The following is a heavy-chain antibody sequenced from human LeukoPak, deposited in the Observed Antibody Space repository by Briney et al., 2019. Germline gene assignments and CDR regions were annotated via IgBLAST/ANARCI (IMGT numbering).Heavy chain of an antibody. V-gene: IGHV3-11*06. CDR1: GFTFSDHY. CDR2: ISSSSNYT. CDR3: ARQGNNWFDP. Sequence: GGPLRLSCAASGFTFSDHYMSWIRQAPEKGLEWVSYISSSSNYTNYADSVKGRFTISRDNAKNSLYLQMNSLTAEDTAVYYCARQGNNWFDPWGQGTLVTVSS. J-gene: IGHJ5*02.